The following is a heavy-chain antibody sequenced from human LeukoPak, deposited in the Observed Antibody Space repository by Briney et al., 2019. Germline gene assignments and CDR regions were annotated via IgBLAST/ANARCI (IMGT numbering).Heavy chain of an antibody. CDR3: ARVRQGAARYDFWSGYYGPFDY. CDR2: FDPEDGET. Sequence: ASVEVSCKVSGYTLTELSMHWVRQAPGKGLEWMGGFDPEDGETIYAQKFQGRVTMTRNTSISTAYMELSSLRSEDTAVYYCARVRQGAARYDFWSGYYGPFDYWGQGTLVTVSS. D-gene: IGHD3-3*01. J-gene: IGHJ4*02. V-gene: IGHV1-24*01. CDR1: GYTLTELS.